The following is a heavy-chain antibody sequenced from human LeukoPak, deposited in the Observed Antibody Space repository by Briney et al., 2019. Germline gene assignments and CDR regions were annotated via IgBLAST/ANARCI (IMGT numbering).Heavy chain of an antibody. CDR3: ATGVATITTGVVSYFDK. D-gene: IGHD5-12*01. CDR2: IYFAGYT. Sequence: KTSETLSLTCSVSGDSFRSGFYYSWIRQPPGKGLEWIDYIYFAGYTYYNPSLNSRVTISMDRSKNQFSLKLSSVTAVDTAVYYCATGVATITTGVVSYFDKWGQGTLVTVSS. J-gene: IGHJ4*02. V-gene: IGHV4-28*01. CDR1: GDSFRSGFY.